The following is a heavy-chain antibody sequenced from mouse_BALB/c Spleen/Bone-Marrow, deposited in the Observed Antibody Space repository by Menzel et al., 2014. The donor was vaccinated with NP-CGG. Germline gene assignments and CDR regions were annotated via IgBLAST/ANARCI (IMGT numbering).Heavy chain of an antibody. CDR1: GFSLTSYG. Sequence: VKLQESGPGLVAPSQSLSITCTVSGFSLTSYGVHWVRQPPEKGLEWLGVIWAGGSTNYNSALMSRLSISKDNSKSQVFLKMNSLQTDDTAMYYCARESTMITSMDYWGQGTSVTVSS. CDR2: IWAGGST. CDR3: ARESTMITSMDY. V-gene: IGHV2-9*02. J-gene: IGHJ4*01. D-gene: IGHD2-4*01.